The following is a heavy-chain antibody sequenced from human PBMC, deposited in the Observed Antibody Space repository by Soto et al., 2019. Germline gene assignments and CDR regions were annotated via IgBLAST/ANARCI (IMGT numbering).Heavy chain of an antibody. CDR3: ARSYDSSGYYPGSFDY. J-gene: IGHJ4*02. CDR1: GFNITNND. V-gene: IGHV3-53*01. D-gene: IGHD3-22*01. Sequence: GGSLRLSCAASGFNITNNDRSWVRQAPGKGLEWVSFIYSGGSTYYADSVKGRFSISRDISKNTLFLQMNSLRAEDTAVYYCARSYDSSGYYPGSFDYWGQGTLVTVSS. CDR2: IYSGGST.